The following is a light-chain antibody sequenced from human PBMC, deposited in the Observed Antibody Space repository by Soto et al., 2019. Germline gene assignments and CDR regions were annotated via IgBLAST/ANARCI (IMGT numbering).Light chain of an antibody. Sequence: DIVMTQSPDSLAVSLGERATINCKSSQSVLYSSNNKKYLILYQQKPGQPPKLLLYWASTRESGVPDRFSGSGSGTDFTLTISSLQAEDVAVYSCQQYYTTPLTFCGGTKVEIK. CDR2: WAS. J-gene: IGKJ4*01. V-gene: IGKV4-1*01. CDR3: QQYYTTPLT. CDR1: QSVLYSSNNKKY.